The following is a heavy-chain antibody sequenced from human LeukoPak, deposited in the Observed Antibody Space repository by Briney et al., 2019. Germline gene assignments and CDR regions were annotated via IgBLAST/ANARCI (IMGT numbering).Heavy chain of an antibody. CDR1: GGSFGDYY. CDR2: ISHSGST. J-gene: IGHJ5*02. D-gene: IGHD1/OR15-1a*01. CDR3: ARVWLEQNWFDP. V-gene: IGHV4-34*01. Sequence: PSETLSLTCAVYGGSFGDYYWSWIRQPPGKGLEWIGEISHSGSTKYNPSLKSRVTISVDTSKNQFSLKLRSVTAADTAVYYCARVWLEQNWFDPWGQGTLVTVSS.